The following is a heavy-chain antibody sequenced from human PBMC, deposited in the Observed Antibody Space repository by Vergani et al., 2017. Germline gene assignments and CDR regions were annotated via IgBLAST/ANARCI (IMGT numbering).Heavy chain of an antibody. CDR3: ARDGGPDSGSLT. CDR1: GFTFSSYA. D-gene: IGHD1-26*01. J-gene: IGHJ4*02. CDR2: ISGSGGST. Sequence: EVQLLESGGGLVQPGGSLRLSCAASGFTFSSYAMSWVRQAPGKGLEWVSAISGSGGSTYYADSVKGRFTISRDNSKNTLYLQMNSLRAEDTAVYYCARDGGPDSGSLTWGQGTLVTVSS. V-gene: IGHV3-23*01.